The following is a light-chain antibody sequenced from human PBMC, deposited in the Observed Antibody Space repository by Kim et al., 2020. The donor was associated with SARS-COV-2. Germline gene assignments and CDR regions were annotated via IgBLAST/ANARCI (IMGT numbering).Light chain of an antibody. Sequence: ASVKLTCTVSSGHSSNAIAWHQKQSEKGPRYLMKVNSDGRHSKGDGIPDRFSGSSSGAERYLTISSLQSDDEADYYCQTWAAGTGVFGAGTQLTVL. CDR3: QTWAAGTGV. CDR2: VNSDGRH. CDR1: SGHSSNA. J-gene: IGLJ3*02. V-gene: IGLV4-69*01.